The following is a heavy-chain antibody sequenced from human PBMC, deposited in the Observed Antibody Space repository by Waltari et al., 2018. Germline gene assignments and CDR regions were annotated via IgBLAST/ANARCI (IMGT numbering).Heavy chain of an antibody. D-gene: IGHD3-3*01. CDR1: GYTFTGYY. V-gene: IGHV1-2*02. Sequence: QVQLVQSGAEVKKPGASVKVSCKASGYTFTGYYMHWVRQAPGQGLEWMGWINPNSGGTNYAQKFQGRVTMTRDTSISTAYMERSRLRSDDTAVYYCARVLRGTYYDFWSGYPDYWGQGTLVTVSS. CDR3: ARVLRGTYYDFWSGYPDY. CDR2: INPNSGGT. J-gene: IGHJ4*02.